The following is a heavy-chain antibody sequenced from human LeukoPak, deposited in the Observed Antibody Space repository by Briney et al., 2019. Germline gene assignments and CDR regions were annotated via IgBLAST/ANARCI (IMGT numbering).Heavy chain of an antibody. CDR1: GFTVSSNY. CDR2: INSDGSST. V-gene: IGHV3-74*01. J-gene: IGHJ4*02. CDR3: ARDYLWRFDY. Sequence: GGSLRLSCAASGFTVSSNYMSWVRQAPGKGLVWVSRINSDGSSTSYADSVKGRFTISRDNAKNTLYLQMNSLRAEDTAVYYCARDYLWRFDYWGQGTLVTVSS.